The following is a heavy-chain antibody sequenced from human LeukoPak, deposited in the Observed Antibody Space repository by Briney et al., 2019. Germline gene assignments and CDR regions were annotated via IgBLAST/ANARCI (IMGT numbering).Heavy chain of an antibody. CDR1: GYTFTGYY. CDR2: INPNSGGT. D-gene: IGHD1-7*01. V-gene: IGHV1-2*02. J-gene: IGHJ1*01. CDR3: ARVDPPNYAGYFQH. Sequence: ASVKVSCKASGYTFTGYYMHWVRQAPGQGLEWMGWINPNSGGTNYAQKFQGRVTMTRDTSISTAYMELSRLRSDDTAVYYCARVDPPNYAGYFQHWGQGTLVTVSS.